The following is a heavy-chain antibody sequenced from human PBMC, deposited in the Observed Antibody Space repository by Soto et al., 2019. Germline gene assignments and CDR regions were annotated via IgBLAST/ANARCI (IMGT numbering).Heavy chain of an antibody. CDR1: GFTFSNYA. J-gene: IGHJ3*01. Sequence: PGGSLRLSCEASGFTFSNYAMAWVRQTPGEGPEWVSTIGGGDDMFYAESVQGRFIISRDDSRSTMYLQMDNLRVEDTAIYFCAKDSISYNGIYDAFDVWGQGTVVTVSS. V-gene: IGHV3-23*01. D-gene: IGHD3-3*02. CDR2: IGGGDDM. CDR3: AKDSISYNGIYDAFDV.